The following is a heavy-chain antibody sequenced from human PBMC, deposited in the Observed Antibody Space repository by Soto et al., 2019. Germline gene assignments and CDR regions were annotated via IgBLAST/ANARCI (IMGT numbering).Heavy chain of an antibody. D-gene: IGHD5-12*01. CDR1: GFTLSNHW. CDR3: ARSCPLALAP. J-gene: IGHJ5*02. CDR2: INGDGRSI. V-gene: IGHV3-74*02. Sequence: EVQLVESGGGLVQPGGSLRLSCAASGFTLSNHWMNWVRQGPGKGLVWVSRINGDGRSITYADSVKGRFTISRDNAKNTLNRQMNSLRAEDTAVYYCARSCPLALAPWGQGTLVPVSS.